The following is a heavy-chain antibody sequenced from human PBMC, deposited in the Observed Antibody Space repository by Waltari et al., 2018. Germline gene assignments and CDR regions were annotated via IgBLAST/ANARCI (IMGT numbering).Heavy chain of an antibody. J-gene: IGHJ3*01. CDR3: ATTYYYDSSGYYY. V-gene: IGHV3-33*08. Sequence: QVQLVESGGGVVQPGWSLRPSCAASGFTFSSYGMHWVRRAPGKGLEWVAVIWYDGSNKYYADSVKGRFTISRDNSKNTLYLQMNSLRAEDTAVYYCATTYYYDSSGYYYWGQGTMVTVSS. CDR2: IWYDGSNK. CDR1: GFTFSSYG. D-gene: IGHD3-22*01.